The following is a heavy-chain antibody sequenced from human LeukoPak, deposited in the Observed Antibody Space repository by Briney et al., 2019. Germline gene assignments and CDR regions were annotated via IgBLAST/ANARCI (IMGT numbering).Heavy chain of an antibody. V-gene: IGHV3-23*01. CDR3: ARDPPQLIVVVPAASDAFDI. D-gene: IGHD2-2*01. Sequence: PGGSLRLSCTVSGLPFGSEAMSWVRQAPGRGLEWVSSISPAGGTTYYADSVKGRFTISRDNSKNTLYLQMNSLRAEDTAVYYCARDPPQLIVVVPAASDAFDIWGQGTMVTVSS. CDR1: GLPFGSEA. CDR2: ISPAGGTT. J-gene: IGHJ3*02.